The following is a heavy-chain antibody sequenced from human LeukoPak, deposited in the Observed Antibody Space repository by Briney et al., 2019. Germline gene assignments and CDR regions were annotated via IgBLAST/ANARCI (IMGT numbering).Heavy chain of an antibody. CDR2: ISYDGSNK. D-gene: IGHD6-19*01. J-gene: IGHJ4*02. V-gene: IGHV3-30*18. CDR3: AKDRSSGPPRYFDY. CDR1: GFTFSSYG. Sequence: GRSLRLSCAASGFTFSSYGMHWVRQAPGKGLEWVAVISYDGSNKYYADSVKGRFTISRDNSKNTLYLQMNSLRAEDTAVYYCAKDRSSGPPRYFDYWGQGTLVTVSS.